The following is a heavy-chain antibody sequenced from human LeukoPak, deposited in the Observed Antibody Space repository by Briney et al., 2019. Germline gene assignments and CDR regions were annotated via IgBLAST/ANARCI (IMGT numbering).Heavy chain of an antibody. CDR3: ARGGIFHFDY. D-gene: IGHD2-15*01. Sequence: KASETLSLTCTVSGGSISSYYWSWIRQPPGKGLEWIGYIYYSGSTNYNPSLKSRVTISVDTSKNQFSLKLSSVTAADTAVYYCARGGIFHFDYWGQGILVTVSS. CDR2: IYYSGST. J-gene: IGHJ4*02. CDR1: GGSISSYY. V-gene: IGHV4-59*01.